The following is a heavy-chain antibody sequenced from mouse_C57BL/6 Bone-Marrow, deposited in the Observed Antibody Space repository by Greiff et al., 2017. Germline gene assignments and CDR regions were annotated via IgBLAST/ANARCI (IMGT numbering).Heavy chain of an antibody. CDR3: ARSLSNYHDY. CDR1: GFSLSTYGMG. V-gene: IGHV8-8*01. Sequence: QVTLKVCGPGLLQPSPTLSLTCSFSGFSLSTYGMGVGWLRQPSGMGLEWLAHIWWDDDKYYNPALKSRLTISKDTSKNQVFLKIANVDTADTATYYCARSLSNYHDYWGQGTTLTVSS. CDR2: IWWDDDK. J-gene: IGHJ2*01. D-gene: IGHD2-5*01.